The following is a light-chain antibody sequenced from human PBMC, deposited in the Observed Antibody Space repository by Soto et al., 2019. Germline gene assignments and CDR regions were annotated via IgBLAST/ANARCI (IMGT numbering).Light chain of an antibody. CDR3: SSYAASNKLGV. CDR2: EVS. J-gene: IGLJ2*01. V-gene: IGLV2-8*01. CDR1: SSDVGGYKY. Sequence: QSALTQPPSASGSPGQSVTISCTGTSSDVGGYKYVSWYQQHPGKAPKLMIYEVSKRPSGVPDRFSGSKSGNTASLTVSGLQAEDEADYYCSSYAASNKLGVFGGGTKLTV.